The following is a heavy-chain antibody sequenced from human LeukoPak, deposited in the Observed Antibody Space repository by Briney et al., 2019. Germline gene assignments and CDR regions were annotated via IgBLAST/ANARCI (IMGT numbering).Heavy chain of an antibody. J-gene: IGHJ4*02. CDR3: ARDDLGDKALDY. CDR2: TYYTGRT. D-gene: IGHD4-17*01. V-gene: IGHV4-31*03. CDR1: GGSISSGGYF. Sequence: PLETLSLTCTVSGGSISSGGYFWSWIRQLPGKGLECIGYTYYTGRTYYNPSLKSRVTISVDTSKNQFSLMLTSVTAADTAVYYCARDDLGDKALDYWGQGTLVTVSS.